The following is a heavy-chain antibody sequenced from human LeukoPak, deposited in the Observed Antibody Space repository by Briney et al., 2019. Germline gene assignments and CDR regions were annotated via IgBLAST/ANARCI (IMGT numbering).Heavy chain of an antibody. CDR3: AGEGGYSYGLFYYGMDV. CDR2: IYYSGST. CDR1: GGSIGSYY. D-gene: IGHD5-18*01. V-gene: IGHV4-59*01. J-gene: IGHJ6*02. Sequence: SETLSLTCTVSGGSIGSYYWSWIRQPPGKGLEWIGYIYYSGSTNYNPSLKSRVTISVDTSKNQFSLKLSSVTAADTAVYYCAGEGGYSYGLFYYGMDVWGQGTTVTVSS.